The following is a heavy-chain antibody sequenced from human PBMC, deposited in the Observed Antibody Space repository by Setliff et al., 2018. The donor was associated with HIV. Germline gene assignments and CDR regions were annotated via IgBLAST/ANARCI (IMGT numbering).Heavy chain of an antibody. D-gene: IGHD5-18*01. CDR2: ISYSGST. J-gene: IGHJ4*01. V-gene: IGHV4-59*11. CDR1: GASIRSQY. Sequence: PSETLSLTCTVSGASIRSQYWSWIRKPPGKGLEWIGYISYSGSTNYNHSLESRVAMSVDTSKQQFSLEVSSVTAADTAVYYCARTRGYSYGTLAGFDYWGRGSLVTVSS. CDR3: ARTRGYSYGTLAGFDY.